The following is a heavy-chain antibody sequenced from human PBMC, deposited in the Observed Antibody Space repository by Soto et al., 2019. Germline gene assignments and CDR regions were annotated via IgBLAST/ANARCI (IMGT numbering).Heavy chain of an antibody. CDR2: ISAYNGNT. CDR3: ARDGGMITFGGVTVDFDY. V-gene: IGHV1-18*01. J-gene: IGHJ4*02. Sequence: ASVKVSCKASGYTFTSYGISWVRQAPGQGLEWMGWISAYNGNTNYAQKLQGRVTMTTDTSTSTAYMGLRSLRSDDTAVYYCARDGGMITFGGVTVDFDYWGQGTLVTVSS. CDR1: GYTFTSYG. D-gene: IGHD3-16*02.